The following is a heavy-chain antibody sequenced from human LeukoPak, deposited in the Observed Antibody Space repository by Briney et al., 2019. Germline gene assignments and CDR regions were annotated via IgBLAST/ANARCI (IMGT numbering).Heavy chain of an antibody. J-gene: IGHJ4*02. D-gene: IGHD1-26*01. Sequence: GGSLRLSCAASGFTFSSYGMHWVRQAPGKGLEWVAVIWYDGSNKYYADSVKGRFTVSRDNSKNTLYLQMNSLRAEDTAVYYCAKSSESWDPLVGAFWGQGTLVTVSS. CDR1: GFTFSSYG. CDR3: AKSSESWDPLVGAF. CDR2: IWYDGSNK. V-gene: IGHV3-33*06.